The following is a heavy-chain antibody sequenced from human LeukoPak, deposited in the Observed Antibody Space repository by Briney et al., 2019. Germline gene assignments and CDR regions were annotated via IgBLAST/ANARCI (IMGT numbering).Heavy chain of an antibody. D-gene: IGHD6-13*01. CDR2: ISGSGGSA. J-gene: IGHJ5*02. CDR1: GFTFSSYA. Sequence: GGSLRLSCSASGFTFSSYAMSCVRQAPGKGLEWVSAISGSGGSAYYADSVKGRFTISRDNSKNTLYLQMNSLRAEDTAVYYCARGHSSSWYSNWFDPWGQGTLVTVSS. CDR3: ARGHSSSWYSNWFDP. V-gene: IGHV3-23*01.